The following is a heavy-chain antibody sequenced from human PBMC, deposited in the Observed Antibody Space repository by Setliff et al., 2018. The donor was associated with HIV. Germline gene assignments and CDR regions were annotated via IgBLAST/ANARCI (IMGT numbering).Heavy chain of an antibody. Sequence: ASVKVSCKASGGTFSSYAINWVRQAPGQGLEWMGGIITIFGKGNYAQKFQGRVTITADDSTSTGYMELSSLRSEDTAVYYCARSGTHLEESRGSSGWVSAAFDIWGQGTMVTVS. CDR3: ARSGTHLEESRGSSGWVSAAFDI. CDR1: GGTFSSYA. J-gene: IGHJ3*02. V-gene: IGHV1-69*13. D-gene: IGHD6-19*01. CDR2: IITIFGKG.